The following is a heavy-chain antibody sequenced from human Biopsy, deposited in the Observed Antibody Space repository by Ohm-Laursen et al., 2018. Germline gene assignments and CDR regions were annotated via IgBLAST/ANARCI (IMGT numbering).Heavy chain of an antibody. J-gene: IGHJ5*02. V-gene: IGHV4-39*01. CDR2: IYNTETT. CDR1: GGSISSSTTYY. Sequence: TLSLTCTVSGGSISSSTTYYWAWLRQPPGKGPEWIGSIYNTETTFYNPSLKSRVTISVDTSTNQFSLKVSSVTAADTALYFCARHPTGFWFDPWGHGILVTVSS. CDR3: ARHPTGFWFDP.